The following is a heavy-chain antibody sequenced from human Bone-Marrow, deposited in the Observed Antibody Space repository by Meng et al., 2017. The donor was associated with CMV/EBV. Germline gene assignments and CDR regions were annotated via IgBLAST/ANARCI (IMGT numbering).Heavy chain of an antibody. V-gene: IGHV4-59*01. CDR3: ARVESSTSCLDY. CDR1: GGSISSYY. J-gene: IGHJ4*02. Sequence: SETLSLTCTVSGGSISSYYWSWIRQPPGKGLEWIGYIYYSESTNYNPSLKSRVTISVDTSKNQFSLKLSSVTAADTAVYYCARVESSTSCLDYWGQGTLVTVYS. CDR2: IYYSEST. D-gene: IGHD2-2*01.